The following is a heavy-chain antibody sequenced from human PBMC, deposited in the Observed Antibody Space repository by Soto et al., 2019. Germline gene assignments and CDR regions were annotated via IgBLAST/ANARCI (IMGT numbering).Heavy chain of an antibody. Sequence: QVQLVQSGAEVKKPGASVKVSCKASGYTFTSYDINWVRQATGQGLEWMGWMNPNSGNTGYAQKFQGRVTMTRNTSISTDYMELSSLRSEDTAVYYCARGGDDFWSGYYRYYYMDVWGKGTTVTVSS. CDR1: GYTFTSYD. CDR2: MNPNSGNT. V-gene: IGHV1-8*01. J-gene: IGHJ6*03. D-gene: IGHD3-3*01. CDR3: ARGGDDFWSGYYRYYYMDV.